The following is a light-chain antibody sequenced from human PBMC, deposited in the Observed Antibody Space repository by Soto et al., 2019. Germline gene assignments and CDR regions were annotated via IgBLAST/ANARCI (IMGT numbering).Light chain of an antibody. CDR2: WAS. CDR1: QSVFYNSNNKNY. J-gene: IGKJ2*01. V-gene: IGKV4-1*01. Sequence: DIVMTQSPDSLAVSLGERATINCKSSQSVFYNSNNKNYLAWYQQKPGQPPKLLIYWASTRESGVPDRFSGSGSGTDFTLTISSLQAEDVAVYYCQQYYSTPYTVGQGTKLEIK. CDR3: QQYYSTPYT.